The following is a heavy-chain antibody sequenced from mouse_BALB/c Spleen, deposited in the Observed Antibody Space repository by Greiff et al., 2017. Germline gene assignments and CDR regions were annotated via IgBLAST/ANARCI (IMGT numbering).Heavy chain of an antibody. CDR3: ARSVNDGYYHDYAMDY. D-gene: IGHD2-3*01. V-gene: IGHV5-17*02. CDR1: GFTFSSFG. Sequence: EVQGVESGGGLVQPGGSRKLSCAASGFTFSSFGMHWVRQAPEKGLEWVAYISSGSSTIYYADTVKGRFTISRDNPKNTLFLQMTSLRSEDTAMYYCARSVNDGYYHDYAMDYWGQGTSVTVSS. CDR2: ISSGSSTI. J-gene: IGHJ4*01.